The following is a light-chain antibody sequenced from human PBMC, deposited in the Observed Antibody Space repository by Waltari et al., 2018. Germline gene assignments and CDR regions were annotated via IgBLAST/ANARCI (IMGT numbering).Light chain of an antibody. J-gene: IGLJ3*02. Sequence: QLVLTQSPSASASLGASVKLTCTLSSGHSTNIIAWLQQQPEKGPRYLMNVNSDGSQNKGVGIPDRFSGSSSGAARYLTISSLQSEDEADYYCQTGGHGTWVFGGGTRLTVL. V-gene: IGLV4-69*01. CDR3: QTGGHGTWV. CDR1: SGHSTNI. CDR2: VNSDGSQ.